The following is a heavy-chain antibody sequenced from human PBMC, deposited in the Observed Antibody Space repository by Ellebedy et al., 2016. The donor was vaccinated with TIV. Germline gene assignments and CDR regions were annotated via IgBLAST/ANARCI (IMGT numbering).Heavy chain of an antibody. CDR1: RYTFTGCY. J-gene: IGHJ4*02. V-gene: IGHV1-2*06. CDR3: AREEARGGCSFDS. Sequence: AASVKVSCQASRYTFTGCYIQWVRQAPGKGREWMGRNNPNSGGTNYAQKFRGRVTMTRDTSISTAYMELSRLRSGDTAVYYCAREEARGGCSFDSWGRGTLVTVSS. CDR2: NNPNSGGT. D-gene: IGHD2-15*01.